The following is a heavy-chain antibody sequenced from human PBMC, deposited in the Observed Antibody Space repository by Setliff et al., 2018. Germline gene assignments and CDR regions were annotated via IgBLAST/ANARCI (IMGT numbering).Heavy chain of an antibody. CDR2: INHSGHT. J-gene: IGHJ6*03. CDR1: GGSFNVYF. Sequence: SETLSLTCAVYGGSFNVYFWSWIRQPPGQGLEWIEEINHSGHTNYSPSLRSRVTISVDTSKNQFSLRLRSVTAADTAVYFCARGITYYYHMDLWGTGTTVTVSS. CDR3: ARGITYYYHMDL. V-gene: IGHV4-34*01. D-gene: IGHD3-10*01.